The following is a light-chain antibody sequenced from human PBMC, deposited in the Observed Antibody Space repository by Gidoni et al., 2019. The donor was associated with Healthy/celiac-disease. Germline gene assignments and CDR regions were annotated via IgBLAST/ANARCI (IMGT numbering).Light chain of an antibody. V-gene: IGLV3-19*01. CDR1: SLRSYY. Sequence: SSELTQDPAVSVALGQTVRITCQGDSLRSYYASWYQQKPGQAPVLVIYGKNNRPLGSPDRFSGSSSGNTASLTITGAQAEDEADYYCNSRDSSGNHQVVFGGGTKLTVL. J-gene: IGLJ2*01. CDR3: NSRDSSGNHQVV. CDR2: GKN.